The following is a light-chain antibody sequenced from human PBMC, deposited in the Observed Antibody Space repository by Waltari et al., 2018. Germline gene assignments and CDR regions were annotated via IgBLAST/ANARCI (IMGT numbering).Light chain of an antibody. Sequence: QSALTQPPSASGSLRQSVTISCTGTSNNVGGYTYVSWYQQHPGKAPRLMIYEVYNRPSGVPDRFSGSKSGNTASLTVSGLQADDEADYYCSSYAGSENVVFGGGTKLTVL. CDR3: SSYAGSENVV. V-gene: IGLV2-8*01. CDR2: EVY. CDR1: SNNVGGYTY. J-gene: IGLJ3*02.